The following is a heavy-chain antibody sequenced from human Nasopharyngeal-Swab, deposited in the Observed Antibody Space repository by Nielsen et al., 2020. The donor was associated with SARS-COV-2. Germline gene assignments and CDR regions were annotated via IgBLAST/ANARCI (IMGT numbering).Heavy chain of an antibody. V-gene: IGHV5-51*01. CDR2: IYPGDSDT. CDR3: ARIAAAGTSYFDY. J-gene: IGHJ4*02. D-gene: IGHD6-13*01. CDR1: GYSFTSYW. Sequence: GESLKISCKGSGYSFTSYWIGWVRQMPGKDLEWMGIIYPGDSDTRYSPSFQGQVTISADKSISTAYLQWGSLKASDTAMYYCARIAAAGTSYFDYWGQGTLVTVSS.